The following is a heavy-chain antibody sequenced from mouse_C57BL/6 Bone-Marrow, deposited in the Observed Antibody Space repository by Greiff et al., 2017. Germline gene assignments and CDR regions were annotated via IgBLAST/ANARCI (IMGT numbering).Heavy chain of an antibody. V-gene: IGHV14-4*01. D-gene: IGHD2-3*01. CDR1: GFNIKDDY. CDR2: IDPENGDT. J-gene: IGHJ4*01. Sequence: EVQLQQSGAELVRPGASVKLSCTASGFNIKDDYMHWVKQRPEQGLEWIGWIDPENGDTEYASKFQGKATITADTSSNTAYLQLSSLTSEDTAVYYGIFYDLVGDYYAMDYWGQGTSVTVSS. CDR3: IFYDLVGDYYAMDY.